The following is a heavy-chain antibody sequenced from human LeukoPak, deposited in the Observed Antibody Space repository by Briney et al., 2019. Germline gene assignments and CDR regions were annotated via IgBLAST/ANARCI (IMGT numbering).Heavy chain of an antibody. Sequence: SVTVSCKASGGTFSSYAISWVRQAPGQGLEGMGGIIPIFGTANYAQKFQGRLTITTDESTTTAYMELSSLRSEDTAVYYCARVRSSSFDYWGQGTLVTVSS. CDR1: GGTFSSYA. CDR2: IIPIFGTA. CDR3: ARVRSSSFDY. D-gene: IGHD6-6*01. V-gene: IGHV1-69*05. J-gene: IGHJ4*02.